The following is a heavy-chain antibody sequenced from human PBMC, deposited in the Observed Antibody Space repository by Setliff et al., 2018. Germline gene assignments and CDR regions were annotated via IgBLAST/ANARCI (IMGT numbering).Heavy chain of an antibody. Sequence: GGSLRLSCSASGFTFSSYRMHWVRQAPGKGLAWVAVIWDDGGNKYHADSVKGRFTISRDNSKNTLYLQMNSLRFEDTAVYYCAIDYGPTGTPYHWGQGTPVTVS. CDR1: GFTFSSYR. CDR3: AIDYGPTGTPYH. CDR2: IWDDGGNK. V-gene: IGHV3-33*08. J-gene: IGHJ4*02. D-gene: IGHD1-1*01.